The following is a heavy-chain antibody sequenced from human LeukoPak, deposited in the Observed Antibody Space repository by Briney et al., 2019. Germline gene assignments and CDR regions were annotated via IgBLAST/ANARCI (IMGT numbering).Heavy chain of an antibody. CDR3: ARKLRYFDWSYFDY. Sequence: PGGSLRLSCAASGLTFSSYEMNWVRQAPGKGLEWVSYISSSGSTIYYADSVKGRFTISRDNAKNSLYLQMNSLRAEDTAVYYCARKLRYFDWSYFDYWGQGTLVTVSS. V-gene: IGHV3-48*03. J-gene: IGHJ4*02. D-gene: IGHD3-9*01. CDR2: ISSSGSTI. CDR1: GLTFSSYE.